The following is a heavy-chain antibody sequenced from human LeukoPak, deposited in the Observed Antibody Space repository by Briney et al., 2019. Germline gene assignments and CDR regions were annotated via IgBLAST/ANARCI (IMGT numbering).Heavy chain of an antibody. D-gene: IGHD6-13*01. CDR1: GYRLTSYW. CDR3: ARKSHSSSWTHVDY. V-gene: IGHV5-51*01. Sequence: GESLKISWKGSGYRLTSYWLGRVPPMPGKGPEWMCISDPGVSSTSYSPSFQGQVTISSDKSSSTAYLQWSSLKASDTAMYYCARKSHSSSWTHVDYWGQGTRVTVSS. CDR2: SDPGVSST. J-gene: IGHJ4*02.